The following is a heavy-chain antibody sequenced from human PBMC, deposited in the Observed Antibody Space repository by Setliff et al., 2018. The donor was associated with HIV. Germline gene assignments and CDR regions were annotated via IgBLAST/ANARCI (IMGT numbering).Heavy chain of an antibody. D-gene: IGHD3-10*01. V-gene: IGHV1-3*01. J-gene: IGHJ4*01. CDR3: ARGALLAVFDFDH. Sequence: ASVKVSCKASGYSFSDDYMHWVRQAPGQGLEWMGWINVGNGDTKYSQDLQGRITITRDTSANTAYMELSRLRSDDTAVYFCARGALLAVFDFDHWGHGTLVTVSS. CDR2: INVGNGDT. CDR1: GYSFSDDY.